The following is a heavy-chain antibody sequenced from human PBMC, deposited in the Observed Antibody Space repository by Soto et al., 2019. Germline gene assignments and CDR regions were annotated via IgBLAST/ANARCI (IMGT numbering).Heavy chain of an antibody. Sequence: GSLRLSCAASGFTFSSFVMHWVLQAPGKGLEWVAHISYDGSNKYYADSVKGRFTISRDNSKNTLYLQMNSLRAEDTAGYSCAREGMYYFDYWGQGTLVTVSS. V-gene: IGHV3-30*03. CDR2: ISYDGSNK. CDR1: GFTFSSFV. J-gene: IGHJ4*02. CDR3: AREGMYYFDY.